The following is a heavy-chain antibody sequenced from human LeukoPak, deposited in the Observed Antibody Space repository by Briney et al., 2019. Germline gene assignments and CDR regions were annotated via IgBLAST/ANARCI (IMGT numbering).Heavy chain of an antibody. CDR3: ARDTWDLAAAGH. Sequence: PSETLSLTCTVSGGSISSSSYYWGWIRQPPGKGLEWIGSIYYSGSTYYNPSLKSRVTISVDTSKNQFSLKLSSVTAADTAVYYCARDTWDLAAAGHWGQGTLVTVSS. J-gene: IGHJ4*02. CDR2: IYYSGST. CDR1: GGSISSSSYY. V-gene: IGHV4-39*07. D-gene: IGHD6-13*01.